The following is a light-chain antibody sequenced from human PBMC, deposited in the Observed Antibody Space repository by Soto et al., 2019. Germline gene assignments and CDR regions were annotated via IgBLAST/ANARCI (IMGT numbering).Light chain of an antibody. J-gene: IGLJ1*01. CDR1: SSHIGSNT. V-gene: IGLV1-44*01. CDR2: SNN. CDR3: AAWDDSLNGHYV. Sequence: QSVLTQPPSASGTPGQRVTISCSGSSSHIGSNTVNWYQQLPGTAPKLLIYSNNQRPSRVPDRFSGYKSGTSASLAISGLQSEDEADYYCAAWDDSLNGHYVFGTGTKLTVL.